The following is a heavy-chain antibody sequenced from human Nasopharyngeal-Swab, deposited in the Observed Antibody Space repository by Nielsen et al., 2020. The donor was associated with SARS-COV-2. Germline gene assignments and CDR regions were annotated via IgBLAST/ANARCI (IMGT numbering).Heavy chain of an antibody. CDR3: AKSMAYFQLSGTYNLDF. V-gene: IGHV3-30*18. D-gene: IGHD2-21*01. J-gene: IGHJ4*02. CDR1: GFTFNYFG. Sequence: GEPLKISCAASGFTFNYFGMHWVRQAPGKGLEWVAFISYEGSIRNYIDSVKGRFTVSRDSSKNTVSLQMNSLRPDDTAVYFCAKSMAYFQLSGTYNLDFWGQGTLVTVSS. CDR2: ISYEGSIR.